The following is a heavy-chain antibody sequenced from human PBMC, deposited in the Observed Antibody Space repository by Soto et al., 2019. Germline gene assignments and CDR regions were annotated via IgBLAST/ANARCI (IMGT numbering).Heavy chain of an antibody. Sequence: SETLSLTCTVSGGSISSYYWSWIRQPPGKGLEWIGYIYYSGSTNYNPSLKSRVTISVDTSKNQFSLKLSSVTAADTAVYYCARHATEDYGDYPMMNWFDPWGQGTLVTVSS. V-gene: IGHV4-59*08. J-gene: IGHJ5*02. CDR2: IYYSGST. D-gene: IGHD4-17*01. CDR3: ARHATEDYGDYPMMNWFDP. CDR1: GGSISSYY.